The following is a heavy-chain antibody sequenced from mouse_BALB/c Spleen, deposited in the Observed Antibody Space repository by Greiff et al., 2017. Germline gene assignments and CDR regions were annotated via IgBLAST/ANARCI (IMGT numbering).Heavy chain of an antibody. Sequence: QVQLQQSGAELVRPGSSVKISCKASGYAFSSYWMNWVKQRPGQGLEWIGQIYPGDGDTNYNGKFTGKATLTADKSSSTAYMQLSSLTSEDSAVYFCARTIYYYGRTTPYDAMDYWGQGTSVTVSS. CDR1: GYAFSSYW. CDR3: ARTIYYYGRTTPYDAMDY. CDR2: IYPGDGDT. V-gene: IGHV1-80*01. D-gene: IGHD1-1*01. J-gene: IGHJ4*01.